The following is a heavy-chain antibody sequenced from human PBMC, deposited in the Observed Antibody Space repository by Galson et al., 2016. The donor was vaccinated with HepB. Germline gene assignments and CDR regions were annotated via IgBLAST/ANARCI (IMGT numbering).Heavy chain of an antibody. CDR2: PSGGGGST. J-gene: IGHJ4*02. Sequence: SLRLSCAASGFTFSSYAMSWVRQAPGQGLEWVSAPSGGGGSTFYADSGQGRFTISRDNSKNTVYLQMNSLRAEDTAVYYCARGMYYYDGSGYPGPFDYWGQGTLVTVSS. CDR1: GFTFSSYA. CDR3: ARGMYYYDGSGYPGPFDY. V-gene: IGHV3-23*01. D-gene: IGHD3-22*01.